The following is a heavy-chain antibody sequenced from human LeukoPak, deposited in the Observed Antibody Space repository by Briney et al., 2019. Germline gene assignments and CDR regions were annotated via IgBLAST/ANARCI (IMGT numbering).Heavy chain of an antibody. CDR1: GFTFSSYG. CDR3: AREQWLVPGSYYYYGMDV. V-gene: IGHV3-30*03. Sequence: PGGSLRLSCAASGFTFSSYGMHWVRQAPGKGLEWVAVISYDGSNKYYADSVKGRFTISRDNSKNTLYLQMNSLRAEDTAVYYCAREQWLVPGSYYYYGMDVWGQGTTVTVSS. D-gene: IGHD6-19*01. J-gene: IGHJ6*02. CDR2: ISYDGSNK.